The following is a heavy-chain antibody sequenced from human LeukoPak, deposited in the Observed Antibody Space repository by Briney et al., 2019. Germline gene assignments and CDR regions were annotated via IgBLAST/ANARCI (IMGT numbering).Heavy chain of an antibody. J-gene: IGHJ3*01. Sequence: GESLKISCKGSGYSFSKYWIGWVRQMPGKGLEWMGITYPGDADTRYSPSFQGQVIISADKSTNTAHLQWSSLKASDSAIYYCARGMYFYDTGGYLEATFEFWSPGTMVTVSS. V-gene: IGHV5-51*01. CDR1: GYSFSKYW. CDR2: TYPGDADT. D-gene: IGHD3-22*01. CDR3: ARGMYFYDTGGYLEATFEF.